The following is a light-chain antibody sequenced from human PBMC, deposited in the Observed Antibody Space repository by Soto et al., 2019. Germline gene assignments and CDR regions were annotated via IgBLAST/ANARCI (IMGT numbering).Light chain of an antibody. Sequence: QSVLTKPPSASGTPGQRVTISCSGSNSNIGSNTVNWYQQLPGTAPKLLIYYDNLRPSVVPDRISGSKSGTSASLAISGLQSDDEADYYCAAWDDSLNGRVFGTGTQLTV. CDR1: NSNIGSNT. CDR2: YDN. CDR3: AAWDDSLNGRV. V-gene: IGLV1-44*01. J-gene: IGLJ1*01.